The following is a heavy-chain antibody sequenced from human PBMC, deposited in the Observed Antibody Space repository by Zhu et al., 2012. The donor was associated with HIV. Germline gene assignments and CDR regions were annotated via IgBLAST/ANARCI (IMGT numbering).Heavy chain of an antibody. J-gene: IGHJ3*02. Sequence: QVQLQESGPGLVKPSETLSLTCTVSGGSISSSSDYWGWIRQPPGKGLEWIGSIYYSGSTYYNPSLKSRVTISVDTSKNQFSLKLSSVTAADTAVYYCAENPYQWLGTRMSFDIWGQGXNGSPSLQ. D-gene: IGHD2-8*01. V-gene: IGHV4-39*01. CDR3: AENPYQWLGTRMSFDI. CDR1: GGSISSSSDY. CDR2: IYYSGST.